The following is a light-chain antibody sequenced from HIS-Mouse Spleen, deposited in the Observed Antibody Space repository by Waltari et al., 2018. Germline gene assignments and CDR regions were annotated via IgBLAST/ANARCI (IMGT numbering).Light chain of an antibody. J-gene: IGLJ1*01. CDR1: RSAVGGYNY. CDR3: SSYTSSSTYV. CDR2: EVS. V-gene: IGLV2-14*01. Sequence: QSALTQPASVSGSPGQSITISCTGTRSAVGGYNYVSWYHQHPGKAPKLMIYEVSNRPSGVSNRFSGSKSGNTASLTISGLQAEDEADYYCSSYTSSSTYVFGTGTKVTVL.